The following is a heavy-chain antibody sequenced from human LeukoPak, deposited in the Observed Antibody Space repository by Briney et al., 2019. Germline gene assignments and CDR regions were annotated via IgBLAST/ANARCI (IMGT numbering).Heavy chain of an antibody. D-gene: IGHD6-25*01. CDR1: GGSISSGGYY. V-gene: IGHV4-31*03. CDR3: ARVRHPYYYYGMDV. J-gene: IGHJ6*02. Sequence: SETLSLTCTVSGGSISSGGYYWSWIRQHPGKGLEWIGYIYYSGSTNYNPSLKSRVTISVDTSKNQFSLKLSSVTAADTAVYYCARVRHPYYYYGMDVWGQGTTVTVSS. CDR2: IYYSGST.